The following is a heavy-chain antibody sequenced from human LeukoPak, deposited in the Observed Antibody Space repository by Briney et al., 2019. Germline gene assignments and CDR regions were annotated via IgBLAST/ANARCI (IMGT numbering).Heavy chain of an antibody. V-gene: IGHV3-48*02. CDR3: ARTGPSGHLFDC. CDR2: VSSSSVTV. D-gene: IGHD3-10*01. Sequence: GGSLRLSCAASGFTFSTYSMNWVRQAPGKGLEWVSYVSSSSVTVYYADSVKGRFTISRDNAKNSLYLQMNSLRDEDTAVYYCARTGPSGHLFDCRGQGTLVTVSS. J-gene: IGHJ4*02. CDR1: GFTFSTYS.